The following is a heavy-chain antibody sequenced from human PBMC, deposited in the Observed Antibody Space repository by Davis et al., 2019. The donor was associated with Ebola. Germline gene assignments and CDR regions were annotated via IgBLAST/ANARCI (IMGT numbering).Heavy chain of an antibody. D-gene: IGHD3-22*01. Sequence: SETLSLTCAVYGGSFSGYYWSWIRKPPGKGLEWIREFNHSGSTNYNPSLKSRVSISVDTSKNQFSLKLSSVTAADTAVYYCARRPRYYYDSSGYGIRHYYYYYGMDVWGKGTTVTVSS. CDR3: ARRPRYYYDSSGYGIRHYYYYYGMDV. CDR2: FNHSGST. CDR1: GGSFSGYY. J-gene: IGHJ6*04. V-gene: IGHV4-34*01.